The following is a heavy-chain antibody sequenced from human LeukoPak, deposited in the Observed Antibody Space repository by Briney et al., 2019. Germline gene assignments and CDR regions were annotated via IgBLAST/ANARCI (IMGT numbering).Heavy chain of an antibody. J-gene: IGHJ4*02. CDR2: INVGGTT. CDR3: ARGRPNLMVGAITISWGYFDH. CDR1: NVSFTDFY. Sequence: SETLSLTCGVNNVSFTDFYWSWIRQTPGKGLEGIGDINVGGTTTHNPSLKSRVTLSLDASKNQFSLKLNFVTAADTGLYYCARGRPNLMVGAITISWGYFDHWGQGTLVTVSS. V-gene: IGHV4-34*01. D-gene: IGHD5-12*01.